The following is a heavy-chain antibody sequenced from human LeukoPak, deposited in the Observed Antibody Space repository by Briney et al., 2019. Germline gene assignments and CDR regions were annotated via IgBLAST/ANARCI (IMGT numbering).Heavy chain of an antibody. CDR1: GFTFSSYA. CDR3: AEVLYVVVVAAIGWDGLQGFGY. Sequence: GGSLRLSCAASGFTFSSYAMSWVRQAPGKGLEWVSAISGSGGSTYYADSVKGRFTISRDNSKNTLYLQMNSLRAEDTAVYYCAEVLYVVVVAAIGWDGLQGFGYWGQGTLVTVSS. J-gene: IGHJ4*02. D-gene: IGHD2-15*01. CDR2: ISGSGGST. V-gene: IGHV3-23*01.